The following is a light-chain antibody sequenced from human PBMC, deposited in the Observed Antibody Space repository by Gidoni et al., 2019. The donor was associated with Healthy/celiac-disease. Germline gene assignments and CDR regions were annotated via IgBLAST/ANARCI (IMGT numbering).Light chain of an antibody. CDR3: QAWDSSTAV. Sequence: SYELTQPPSVSVPPGQTASITCSGDKLGDKYACWYQQKPGQSPVLVIYQDSKRPSGIPDRFSGSSSANTATLTLSGTQAMDEADYYCQAWDSSTAVFGGGTKLTVL. CDR1: KLGDKY. CDR2: QDS. J-gene: IGLJ3*02. V-gene: IGLV3-1*01.